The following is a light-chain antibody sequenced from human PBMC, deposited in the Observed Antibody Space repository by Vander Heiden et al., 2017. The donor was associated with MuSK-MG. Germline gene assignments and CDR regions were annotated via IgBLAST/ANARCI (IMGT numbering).Light chain of an antibody. CDR1: QSVLYSSNNKNY. Sequence: DIVMTQSPDSLAVSLGERATINCKSSQSVLYSSNNKNYLAWYQQKPGQPPKLLIYWASTREYGVPDRFSGSGSGTDFTLTSSSLQAEDVAVYYWQQDYSTHTFGPGTKVDIK. CDR3: QQDYSTHT. CDR2: WAS. V-gene: IGKV4-1*01. J-gene: IGKJ3*01.